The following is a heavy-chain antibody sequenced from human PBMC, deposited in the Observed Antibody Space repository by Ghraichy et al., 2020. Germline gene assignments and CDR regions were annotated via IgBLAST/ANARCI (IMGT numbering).Heavy chain of an antibody. J-gene: IGHJ4*02. CDR3: ATLLTGGVDY. Sequence: SETLSLTCAVSGYSISSAYYWGWIRQPPGKGLEWIGNIYHSGSTYYNPTLKSRAAISVDTSKNQFSLKLSSVTAADTAVYYCATLLTGGVDYWGQGTLVTVSS. CDR2: IYHSGST. CDR1: GYSISSAYY. D-gene: IGHD7-27*01. V-gene: IGHV4-38-2*01.